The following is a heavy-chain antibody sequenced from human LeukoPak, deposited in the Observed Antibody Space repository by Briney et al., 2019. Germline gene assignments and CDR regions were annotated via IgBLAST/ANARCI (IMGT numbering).Heavy chain of an antibody. D-gene: IGHD4-11*01. Sequence: PGGSLRLSCAASGFTFTYYAMNWVRQAPGKGLEWVSAISGSDGSTYYADSVKGRFTISRDNSKNTLYLQMNSLRAEDTAVYYCAKADDYSYFDYWGQGTLVTVSS. CDR1: GFTFTYYA. J-gene: IGHJ4*02. CDR3: AKADDYSYFDY. CDR2: ISGSDGST. V-gene: IGHV3-23*01.